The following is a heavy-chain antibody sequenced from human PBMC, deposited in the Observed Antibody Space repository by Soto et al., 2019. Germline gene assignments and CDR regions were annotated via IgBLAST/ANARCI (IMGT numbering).Heavy chain of an antibody. CDR3: AHIVVAGLGYYFDY. J-gene: IGHJ4*02. D-gene: IGHD6-19*01. Sequence: QITLKESGPTLVKPTQTLTLTCTFSGFSLSSTRMAVGWIRQPPGKALEWLALIYWDDDKRYSPFLKSRLTIAKDTSEYQVVLTMSNMDPVDTARYYCAHIVVAGLGYYFDYWGQGTLVSVSA. CDR2: IYWDDDK. V-gene: IGHV2-5*02. CDR1: GFSLSSTRMA.